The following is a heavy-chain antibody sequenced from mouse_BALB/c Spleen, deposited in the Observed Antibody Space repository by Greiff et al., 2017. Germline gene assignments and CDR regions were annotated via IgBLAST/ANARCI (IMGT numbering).Heavy chain of an antibody. Sequence: VQVVESGPGLVAPSQSLSITCTVSGFSLTSYDISWIRQPPGKGLEWLGVIWTGGGTNYNSAFMSRLSISKDNSKSQVFLKMNSLQTDDTAIYYSVRDNGSSWGYSDYGGEGTTLTVSS. V-gene: IGHV2-9-2*01. CDR1: GFSLTSYD. D-gene: IGHD1-1*01. CDR2: IWTGGGT. CDR3: VRDNGSSWGYSDY. J-gene: IGHJ2*01.